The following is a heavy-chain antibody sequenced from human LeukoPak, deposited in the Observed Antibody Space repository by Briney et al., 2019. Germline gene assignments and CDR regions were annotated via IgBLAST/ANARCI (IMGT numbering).Heavy chain of an antibody. D-gene: IGHD2-8*01. V-gene: IGHV3-23*01. CDR1: GFTFTTYP. J-gene: IGHJ4*02. CDR2: ISASGGGT. CDR3: AKAPHCPNDVCRYFDY. Sequence: GGSLRLSCAASGFTFTTYPMSWVRQAPGKGLEWVSAISASGGGTYYADSVKGRFTISRDNSRSTVFLQMSSLRAEETAVYYCAKAPHCPNDVCRYFDYWGQGILVTVSS.